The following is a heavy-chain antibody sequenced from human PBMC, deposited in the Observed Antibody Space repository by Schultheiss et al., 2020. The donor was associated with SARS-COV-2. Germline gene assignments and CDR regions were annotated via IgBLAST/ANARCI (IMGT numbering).Heavy chain of an antibody. J-gene: IGHJ4*02. Sequence: GGSLRLSCAASGFTFSSFGMHWVRQAPGKGLEWVAVIWFDGGNKFYADSVKGRFTISRDNSDNTLYLQMDSLRADDTAVYYCARDDYLAVAATHSFHYWGQGTLVTVSS. V-gene: IGHV3-33*01. CDR1: GFTFSSFG. CDR2: IWFDGGNK. CDR3: ARDDYLAVAATHSFHY. D-gene: IGHD6-19*01.